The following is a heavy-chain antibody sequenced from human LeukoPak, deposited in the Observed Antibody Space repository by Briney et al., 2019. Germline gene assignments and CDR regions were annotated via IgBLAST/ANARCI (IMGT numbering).Heavy chain of an antibody. CDR1: GFTVSSNY. V-gene: IGHV3-66*01. Sequence: GGSLRLSCAASGFTVSSNYMNWVRQAPGKGLEWVSVIYSGGSIYYADSVKGRFTISRDNSKNTLYLQMNSLRAEDTAVYYCASPPHYDSSGSRSYYFDYWGQGTLVTVSS. D-gene: IGHD3-22*01. CDR3: ASPPHYDSSGSRSYYFDY. CDR2: IYSGGSI. J-gene: IGHJ4*02.